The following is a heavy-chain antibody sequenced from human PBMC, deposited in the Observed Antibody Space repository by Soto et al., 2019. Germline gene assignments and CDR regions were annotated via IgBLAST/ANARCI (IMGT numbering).Heavy chain of an antibody. CDR3: AKDRLNHNSVWDPFNI. CDR1: GFTFSSYE. J-gene: IGHJ3*02. V-gene: IGHV3-48*03. D-gene: IGHD1-20*01. Sequence: PGGSLRLSCAASGFTFSSYEMNWVRQAPGKGLEWVSYISSSGSTIYYADSVKGRFTISRDDSRNTLFLQMNSLRAEDTAMNYCAKDRLNHNSVWDPFNIWGQGAMVTVSS. CDR2: ISSSGSTI.